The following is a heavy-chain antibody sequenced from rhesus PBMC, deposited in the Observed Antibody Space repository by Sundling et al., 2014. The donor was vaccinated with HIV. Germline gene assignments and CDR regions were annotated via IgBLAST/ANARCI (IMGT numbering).Heavy chain of an antibody. CDR3: ASLVGIVPY. Sequence: QLQLQESGPGLVKPSETLSVACAVYGGSISSNYWSWIRQAPGKRLEWIGYIYGSDSNTDYNPSLKSRVTLSVDTSKKQFSLKLSSVTAVDTAVYYCASLVGIVPYWGQGVLVTVSS. J-gene: IGHJ4*01. CDR1: GGSISSNY. CDR2: IYGSDSNT. D-gene: IGHD5-24*01. V-gene: IGHV4-169*02.